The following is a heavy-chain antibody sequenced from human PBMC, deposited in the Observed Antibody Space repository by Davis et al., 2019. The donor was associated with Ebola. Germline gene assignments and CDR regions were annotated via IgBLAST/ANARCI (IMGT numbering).Heavy chain of an antibody. D-gene: IGHD3-22*01. CDR1: GGSFSGYY. J-gene: IGHJ4*02. CDR2: INHSGST. V-gene: IGHV4-34*01. CDR3: ARLPSHSSGYYRY. Sequence: SETLSLTCAVSGGSFSGYYWSWIRQPPGKGLEWIGEINHSGSTNYNPSLKSRVTISVDTSKNQFSLKLSSVTAADTAVYYCARLPSHSSGYYRYWGQGTLVTVSS.